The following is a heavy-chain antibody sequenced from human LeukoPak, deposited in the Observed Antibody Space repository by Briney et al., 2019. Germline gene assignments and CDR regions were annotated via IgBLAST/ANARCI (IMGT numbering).Heavy chain of an antibody. V-gene: IGHV4-4*07. J-gene: IGHJ5*02. Sequence: SETLSLTCTVSGGSISSYYWSWIRQPAGKGLEWIGRIYTSGTTNYNPSLKSRVSMSLGTSKNQFSLRLSSVTAADTAVYYCARSSRDGFNYWFDPWGQGTLVTVSS. CDR2: IYTSGTT. D-gene: IGHD5-24*01. CDR3: ARSSRDGFNYWFDP. CDR1: GGSISSYY.